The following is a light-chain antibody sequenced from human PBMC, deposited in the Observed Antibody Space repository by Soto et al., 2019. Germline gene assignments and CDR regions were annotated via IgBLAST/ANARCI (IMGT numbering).Light chain of an antibody. J-gene: IGLJ2*01. CDR3: GSYAGSTKLL. CDR2: EVS. V-gene: IGLV2-8*01. Sequence: QSVLTQPPSASGSPGQSVTISCTGTSSDVGGYNYVSWYQQHPGKAPKLLIYEVSKRPSGVPDRFSGSKSGNTASLTVSGLQADDEADYYCGSYAGSTKLLCGGGTQLTVL. CDR1: SSDVGGYNY.